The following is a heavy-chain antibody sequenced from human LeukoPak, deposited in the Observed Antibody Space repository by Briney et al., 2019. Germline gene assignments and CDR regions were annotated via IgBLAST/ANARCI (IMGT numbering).Heavy chain of an antibody. V-gene: IGHV1-18*01. D-gene: IGHD1-26*01. CDR2: ISPYNGNT. CDR1: GYTFTSYG. CDR3: ARGRVGATLSYYYYYYMDV. Sequence: ASVKVSCKASGYTFTSYGISWVRQAPGQGLEWMGWISPYNGNTNYAQKLQGRVTMTTDTSTSTAYMELRSLRSDDTAVYYCARGRVGATLSYYYYYYMDVWGKGTTVTVSS. J-gene: IGHJ6*03.